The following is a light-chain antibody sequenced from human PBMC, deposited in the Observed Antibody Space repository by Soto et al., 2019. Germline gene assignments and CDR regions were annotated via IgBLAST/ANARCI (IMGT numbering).Light chain of an antibody. J-gene: IGKJ1*01. V-gene: IGKV2-28*01. CDR2: LGS. CDR3: MQALHTPRT. CDR1: QSLLHSNGYNY. Sequence: DIVMTQSPLSLPVTPGEPASISCRSSQSLLHSNGYNYLDWYLQKPGQSPQLLIYLGSNRASGVPDRFSCSGSGTDFTLKISRVEAEDVGVYYCMQALHTPRTFGQGTKVEIK.